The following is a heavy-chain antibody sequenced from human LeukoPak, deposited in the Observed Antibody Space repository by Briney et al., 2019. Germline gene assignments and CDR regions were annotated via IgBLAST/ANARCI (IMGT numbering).Heavy chain of an antibody. CDR1: GYTFTGYY. D-gene: IGHD4-17*01. Sequence: ASVKVSCKASGYTFTGYYMHWVRQAPGQGLEWMGWINPNSSDTKYAPKFQGRVTMTRDTSISTAYMELSRLRSDDTAVYFCARDHSTAWFDYWGQGTLVTVSS. CDR2: INPNSSDT. J-gene: IGHJ4*02. CDR3: ARDHSTAWFDY. V-gene: IGHV1-2*02.